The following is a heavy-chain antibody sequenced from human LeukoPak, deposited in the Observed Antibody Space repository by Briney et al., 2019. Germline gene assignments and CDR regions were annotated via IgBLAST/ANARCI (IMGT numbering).Heavy chain of an antibody. Sequence: GGSLRLSCAASGFTFSSYGMHWVRQALGKGLEWVAFIWYDGSNKYYTDSVKGRLTISRDNSKNTLYLQMNSLRAEDTAVYYCAREGPRGNSQFDYWGQGTLVTVSS. D-gene: IGHD2/OR15-2a*01. CDR2: IWYDGSNK. CDR1: GFTFSSYG. V-gene: IGHV3-33*01. CDR3: AREGPRGNSQFDY. J-gene: IGHJ4*02.